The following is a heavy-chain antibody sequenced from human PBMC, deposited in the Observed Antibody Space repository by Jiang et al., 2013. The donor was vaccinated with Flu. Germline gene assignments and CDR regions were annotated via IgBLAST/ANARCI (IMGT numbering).Heavy chain of an antibody. Sequence: GAEVKKPGASVKVSCKASGYSFTSYGISWVRQAPGQGLEWMGWISAYNGNTNYAQKLQGRVTMTTDTSTSTAYMELRSLRSDDTAVYYCAQDDTMVRGGKNYFDYWGQGTLVTVSS. CDR3: AQDDTMVRGGKNYFDY. CDR1: GYSFTSYG. V-gene: IGHV1-18*01. CDR2: ISAYNGNT. J-gene: IGHJ4*02. D-gene: IGHD3-10*01.